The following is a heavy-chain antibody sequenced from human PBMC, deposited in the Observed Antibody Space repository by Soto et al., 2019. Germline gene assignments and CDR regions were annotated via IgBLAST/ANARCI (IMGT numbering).Heavy chain of an antibody. CDR2: ISYDGSNK. J-gene: IGHJ4*02. CDR1: GFTFSSYA. CDR3: ARGGPFDY. Sequence: QVQLVESGGGVVQPGRSLRISCAASGFTFSSYAMHWVRQAPGKGLEWVAVISYDGSNKYYADSVKGRFTISRDNSKNTLYLQMNSLRAEDTAVYYCARGGPFDYWGQGTLVTVSS. D-gene: IGHD3-16*01. V-gene: IGHV3-30-3*01.